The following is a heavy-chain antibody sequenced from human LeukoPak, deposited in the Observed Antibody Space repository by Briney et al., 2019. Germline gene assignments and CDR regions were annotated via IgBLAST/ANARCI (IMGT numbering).Heavy chain of an antibody. CDR2: ISAYNGNT. D-gene: IGHD3-10*01. J-gene: IGHJ6*03. V-gene: IGHV1-18*01. Sequence: GASVKVSCKASGYTFTSYGISWVRQAPGQGLEWMGWISAYNGNTNYAQKLQGRVTMTTDTSTSTAYMELRSLRSDDTVVYYCARCGGDYYGSGSYDYMDVWGKGTTVTVSS. CDR1: GYTFTSYG. CDR3: ARCGGDYYGSGSYDYMDV.